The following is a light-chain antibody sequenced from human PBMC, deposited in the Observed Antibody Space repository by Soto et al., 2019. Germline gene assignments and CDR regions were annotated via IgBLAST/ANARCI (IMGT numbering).Light chain of an antibody. CDR1: QSVSSY. Sequence: EIVLTQSPATLTLSPGERATLSCRASQSVSSYLAWYQQKPGQAPRLLIYDASNRATGIPARFSGSGSGTDFTLTSSSLEPEHFAVYYCQQRSNWPVTFGPGTKVDI. J-gene: IGKJ3*01. CDR3: QQRSNWPVT. CDR2: DAS. V-gene: IGKV3-11*01.